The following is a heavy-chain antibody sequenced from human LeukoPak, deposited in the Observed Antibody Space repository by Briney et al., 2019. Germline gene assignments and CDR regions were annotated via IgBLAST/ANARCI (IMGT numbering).Heavy chain of an antibody. J-gene: IGHJ3*02. Sequence: SGGSLRLSCAASGFTFSSYGMHWVRQAPGKGLEWVAVIWYDGSNKYYADPVKGRFTISRDNSKNTLYLQMNSLRAEDTAVYYSARQYYDSSGYYYWGNAFDIWGQGTMVTVSS. CDR1: GFTFSSYG. V-gene: IGHV3-33*01. CDR2: IWYDGSNK. D-gene: IGHD3-22*01. CDR3: ARQYYDSSGYYYWGNAFDI.